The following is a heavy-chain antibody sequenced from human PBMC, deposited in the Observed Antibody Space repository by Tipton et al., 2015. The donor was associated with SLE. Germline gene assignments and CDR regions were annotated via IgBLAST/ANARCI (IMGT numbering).Heavy chain of an antibody. D-gene: IGHD6-6*01. CDR2: IYYSGST. J-gene: IGHJ4*02. CDR3: ARDSIAAHY. CDR1: GGSISSYY. Sequence: LRLSCTVSGGSISSYYWSWIRQPPGKGLEWIGYIYYSGSTNYNPSLKSRVTISVDTSKNQFSLKLSSVTAADTAVYYCARDSIAAHYWGQGTLVTVSS. V-gene: IGHV4-59*12.